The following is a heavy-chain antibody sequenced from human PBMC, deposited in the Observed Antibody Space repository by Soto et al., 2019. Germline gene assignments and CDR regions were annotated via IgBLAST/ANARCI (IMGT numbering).Heavy chain of an antibody. J-gene: IGHJ5*02. V-gene: IGHV3-73*01. CDR1: GFTFSGSA. CDR3: TTPRAHYGDSNWFDP. Sequence: GGSLRLSCASSGFTFSGSAMHWVRQASGKGLEWVGRIRSKANSYATAYAASVKGRFTISRDDSKNTAYLQMNSLKTEDTAVYYCTTPRAHYGDSNWFDPWGQGTLVTVSS. D-gene: IGHD4-17*01. CDR2: IRSKANSYAT.